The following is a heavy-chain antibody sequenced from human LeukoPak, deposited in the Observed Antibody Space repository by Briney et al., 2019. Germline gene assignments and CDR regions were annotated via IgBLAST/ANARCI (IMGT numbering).Heavy chain of an antibody. CDR2: INPSGGST. V-gene: IGHV1-46*01. CDR3: ARASGTQYSSSWTEYYYYYMDV. CDR1: GYTFTSYY. D-gene: IGHD6-13*01. Sequence: ASVKVSCKASGYTFTSYYMHWVRQAPGQGLEWMGIINPSGGSTSYAQKFQGRVTMTRDMSTSTVYMELSSLRSEDTAVYYCARASGTQYSSSWTEYYYYYMDVWGKGTTVTVSS. J-gene: IGHJ6*03.